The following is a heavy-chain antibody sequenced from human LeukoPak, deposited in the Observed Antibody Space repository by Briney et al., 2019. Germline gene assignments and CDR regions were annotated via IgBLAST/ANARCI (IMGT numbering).Heavy chain of an antibody. CDR2: ISSSGSTI. Sequence: GGSLRLSCAASGFTFSSYEMNWVRQAPGKGLEWVSYISSSGSTIYYADSVKGRFTISRDNAKNSLYLQMNSLRAEDTAVYYCAKERAVAGINSYMDVWGKGTTVTISS. D-gene: IGHD6-19*01. CDR3: AKERAVAGINSYMDV. V-gene: IGHV3-48*03. J-gene: IGHJ6*03. CDR1: GFTFSSYE.